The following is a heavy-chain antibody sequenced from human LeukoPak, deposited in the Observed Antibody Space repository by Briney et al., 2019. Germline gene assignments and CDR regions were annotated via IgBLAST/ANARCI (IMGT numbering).Heavy chain of an antibody. Sequence: PSETLSLTCAVYGVSFSGYYWSWIPQPPGKGLEWIGEINHSGSTNYNPSLKSRVTIPVDTSKNQFSLKLSSVTAADTAVYYCARDKLRFLEWRYYYYGMDVWGQGTTVTVSS. D-gene: IGHD3-3*01. CDR1: GVSFSGYY. CDR3: ARDKLRFLEWRYYYYGMDV. CDR2: INHSGST. V-gene: IGHV4-34*01. J-gene: IGHJ6*02.